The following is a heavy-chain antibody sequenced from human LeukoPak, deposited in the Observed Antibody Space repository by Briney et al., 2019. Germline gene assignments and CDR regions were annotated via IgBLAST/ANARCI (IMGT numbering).Heavy chain of an antibody. J-gene: IGHJ4*02. D-gene: IGHD2/OR15-2a*01. CDR1: GASISSHY. V-gene: IGHV4-59*11. CDR2: VHHDGTT. CDR3: ARGSTRADDY. Sequence: KPSETLSLTCIVSGASISSHYWSWIRRLPGKRLEWIGYVHHDGTTNQNPSLKSRAAISIDTSRNQMSLKLYSMTAADTAMYYCARGSTRADDYWGQGILVTVS.